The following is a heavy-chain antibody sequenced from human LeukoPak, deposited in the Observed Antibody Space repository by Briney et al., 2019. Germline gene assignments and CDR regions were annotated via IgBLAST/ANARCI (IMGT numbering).Heavy chain of an antibody. J-gene: IGHJ4*02. Sequence: GGSLRLSCAASGFTFSSYALTWVRQAPGKGLEWVSAISGGGDNTYYADSVKGRFTISKDNPKHTLYLQMTSLRAEDTALYYCAKGDYYESSGPSFDYWGQGTLDTVSS. D-gene: IGHD3-22*01. V-gene: IGHV3-23*01. CDR1: GFTFSSYA. CDR2: ISGGGDNT. CDR3: AKGDYYESSGPSFDY.